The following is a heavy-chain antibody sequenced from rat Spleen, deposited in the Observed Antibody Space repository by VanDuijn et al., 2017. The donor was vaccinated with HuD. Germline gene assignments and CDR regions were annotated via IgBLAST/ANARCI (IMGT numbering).Heavy chain of an antibody. Sequence: QVQLKESGPGLVQPSQTLSLTCTVSGFSLTSYNVHWVRQPTGKGLEWLGIIWTAGSTDYNSALRSRLSISRDTSKSQVFLKMNSLQTEDIATYYCARGFGFYTGDYLDYWGQGVKVTVSS. V-gene: IGHV2-30*01. D-gene: IGHD4-3*01. J-gene: IGHJ2*01. CDR2: IWTAGST. CDR3: ARGFGFYTGDYLDY. CDR1: GFSLTSYN.